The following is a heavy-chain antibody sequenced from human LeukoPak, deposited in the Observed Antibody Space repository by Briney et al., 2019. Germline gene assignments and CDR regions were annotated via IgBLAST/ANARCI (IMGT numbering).Heavy chain of an antibody. CDR2: IYPDDSDT. D-gene: IGHD3-22*01. J-gene: IGHJ4*02. V-gene: IGHV5-51*01. CDR3: ARRDLGGYYYFDY. Sequence: GESLKISCKGSGYSFASYWIGWVRQMPGKGLECMGIIYPDDSDTRYSPSFQGQVTISADKSISTAYLQWSSLKASDTAIYYCARRDLGGYYYFDYWGQGTLVTVSS. CDR1: GYSFASYW.